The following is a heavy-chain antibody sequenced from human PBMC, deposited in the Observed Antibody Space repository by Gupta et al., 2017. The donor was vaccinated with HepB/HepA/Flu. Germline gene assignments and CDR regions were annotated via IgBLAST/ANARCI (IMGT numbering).Heavy chain of an antibody. CDR3: AKPSTPRYEEYGMDV. D-gene: IGHD2-2*01. CDR1: GFTFDDYA. V-gene: IGHV3-9*01. Sequence: SFAASGFTFDDYAIHWVRQAPGKGLEWVSGISWNSGIIGYVDAVKGRFTISRDNAKNSLYLQMNSLRAEDKALYYCAKPSTPRYEEYGMDVWGQGTTVTVSS. J-gene: IGHJ6*02. CDR2: ISWNSGII.